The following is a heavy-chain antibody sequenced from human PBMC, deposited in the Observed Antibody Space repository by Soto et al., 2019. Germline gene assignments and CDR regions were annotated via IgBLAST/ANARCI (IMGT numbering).Heavy chain of an antibody. Sequence: VQLVESGGGLVQPGGSLRLSCAASGFTSSSYWMSWVRQVPGRGLEWVANINQDGSEKYYVDSVRGRFTISRDNGQKFPEPPNNSLRAEDTAVYYCASAPNWNYGYWGQGTLVTVSS. CDR3: ASAPNWNYGY. CDR2: INQDGSEK. J-gene: IGHJ4*02. CDR1: GFTSSSYW. D-gene: IGHD1-7*01. V-gene: IGHV3-7*01.